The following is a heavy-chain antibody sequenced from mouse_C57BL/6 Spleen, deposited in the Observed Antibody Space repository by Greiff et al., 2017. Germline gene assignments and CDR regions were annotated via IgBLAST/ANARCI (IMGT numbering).Heavy chain of an antibody. CDR1: GYTFTSYG. J-gene: IGHJ2*01. CDR2: IDPSDSYT. V-gene: IGHV1-50*01. CDR3: ARRGFDY. Sequence: VKVQQPGAELVKPGASVKLSCKASGYTFTSYGMQWVNQRPGQGLEWIGEIDPSDSYTHYNQKFKGKATLTVDTSSSTAYMQLSSLTSEDSAVYYCARRGFDYWGQGTTLTVSS.